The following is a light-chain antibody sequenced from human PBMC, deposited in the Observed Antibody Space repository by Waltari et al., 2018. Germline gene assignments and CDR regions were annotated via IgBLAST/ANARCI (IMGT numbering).Light chain of an antibody. CDR2: KTV. J-gene: IGLJ3*02. CDR3: AAWEDSLNVWV. V-gene: IGLV1-44*01. Sequence: QSVLTQPPSASGTPGQRVTISCSGSSSKIGNNPVNLYRQLPGMAAQLLIYKTVQGPSGVPDRFSASKSGTSSSLAISGLQSEDEADDYCAAWEDSLNVWVFGGGTKLTVL. CDR1: SSKIGNNP.